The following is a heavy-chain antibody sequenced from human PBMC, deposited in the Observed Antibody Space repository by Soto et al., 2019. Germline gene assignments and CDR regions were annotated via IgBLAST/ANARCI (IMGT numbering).Heavy chain of an antibody. V-gene: IGHV3-49*03. CDR1: GFTFGDYA. D-gene: IGHD3-3*01. Sequence: GGSLRLSCTASGFTFGDYAMSWFRQAPGKGLEWVGFIRSKAYGGTTEYAASVKGRFTISRDDSKSIAYLQMNSLKTEDTAVYYCTRGMSSREYDFWSGYGGMDVWGQGTTVTVSS. CDR2: IRSKAYGGTT. CDR3: TRGMSSREYDFWSGYGGMDV. J-gene: IGHJ6*02.